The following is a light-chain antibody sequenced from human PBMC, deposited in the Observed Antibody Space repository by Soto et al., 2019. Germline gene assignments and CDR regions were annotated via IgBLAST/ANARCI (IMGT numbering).Light chain of an antibody. Sequence: QSALTQPASVSGSPGQSITISFTGTSSDIGVYNYVSWYQQHPGKAPKLMICEVSNRPSGVSSRFSGSKSGNTASLTTSGLRAQDEADYYCTSFTTTSIWVFGGGTKPTVL. J-gene: IGLJ3*02. V-gene: IGLV2-14*01. CDR1: SSDIGVYNY. CDR2: EVS. CDR3: TSFTTTSIWV.